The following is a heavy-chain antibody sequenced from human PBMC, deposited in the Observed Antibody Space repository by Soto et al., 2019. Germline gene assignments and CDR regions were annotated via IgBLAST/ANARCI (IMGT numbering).Heavy chain of an antibody. D-gene: IGHD1-26*01. Sequence: EVQLVESGGGLVKPGGSLRLSCAGSGFTFTSHNMDWVRQAPGKGLEWVASISSSSSYIFYADSVNGRFTISRDNAKNSLYLQMSSLRAEDTAVYYCARGPVGATSRISFDSWCHGTLVTVAS. CDR2: ISSSSSYI. CDR3: ARGPVGATSRISFDS. J-gene: IGHJ5*01. V-gene: IGHV3-21*01. CDR1: GFTFTSHN.